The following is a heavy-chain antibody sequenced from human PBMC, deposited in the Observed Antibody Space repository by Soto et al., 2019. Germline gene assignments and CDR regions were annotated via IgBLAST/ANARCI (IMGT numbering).Heavy chain of an antibody. D-gene: IGHD4-4*01. CDR1: GFTFSHAW. CDR2: IKSKADGETK. J-gene: IGHJ5*02. CDR3: CVIKRRDQYSTSGYWFDP. Sequence: KAGGSLRLSCAASGFTFSHAWRSWVRQAPGKGLGWVGRIKSKADGETKDYGAPGRGRFTISRDDSQDILYLHMNSLRIEDTAVYYCCVIKRRDQYSTSGYWFDPWGPGTLVTVSS. V-gene: IGHV3-15*01.